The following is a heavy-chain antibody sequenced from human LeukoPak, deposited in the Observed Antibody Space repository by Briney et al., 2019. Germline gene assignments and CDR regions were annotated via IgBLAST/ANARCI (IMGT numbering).Heavy chain of an antibody. CDR1: GGSISSYY. V-gene: IGHV4-59*01. J-gene: IGHJ5*02. CDR3: ARGTGGDSSGHYYPSWFDP. CDR2: IYYSGST. D-gene: IGHD3-22*01. Sequence: PSETLSLTCTVSGGSISSYYWSWIRQPPGKGLEWIGYIYYSGSTNYNPSLKSRVTISVDTSKNQFSLKLSSVTAADTAVYYCARGTGGDSSGHYYPSWFDPWGQGTPVTVSS.